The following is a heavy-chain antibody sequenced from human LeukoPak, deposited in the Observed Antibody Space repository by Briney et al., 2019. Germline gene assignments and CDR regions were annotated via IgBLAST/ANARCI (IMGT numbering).Heavy chain of an antibody. CDR1: GGSFSGYY. CDR3: ARGLGYCSSTSCLSYYCYYGMDV. D-gene: IGHD2-2*01. CDR2: INHSGST. V-gene: IGHV4-34*01. J-gene: IGHJ6*02. Sequence: SETLSLTCAVYGGSFSGYYWSWIRQPPGKGLEWIGEINHSGSTNYNPSLKSRVTISVDTSKNQFSLKLSSVTAADTAVYYCARGLGYCSSTSCLSYYCYYGMDVWGQGTTVTVSS.